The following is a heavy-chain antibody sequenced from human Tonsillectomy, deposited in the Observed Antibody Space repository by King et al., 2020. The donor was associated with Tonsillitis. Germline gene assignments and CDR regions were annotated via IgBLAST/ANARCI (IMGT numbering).Heavy chain of an antibody. CDR3: ARDQEDQLPCCGMDV. CDR2: IKQDGSEK. V-gene: IGHV3-7*03. CDR1: GFTFSSFW. J-gene: IGHJ6*02. Sequence: EVQLVESGGGLVQPGGSLRLSCEASGFTFSSFWMSWVRQAPGKGLEWVANIKQDGSEKYYVDSLKGRFTISRDNAKNSLYLQMNSLRAEDTAVYYCARDQEDQLPCCGMDVWGQGTTVTVSS. D-gene: IGHD2-2*01.